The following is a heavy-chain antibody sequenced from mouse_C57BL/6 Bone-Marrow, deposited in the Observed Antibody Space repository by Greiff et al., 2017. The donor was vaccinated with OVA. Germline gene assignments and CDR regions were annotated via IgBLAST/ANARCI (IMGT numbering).Heavy chain of an antibody. D-gene: IGHD2-5*01. CDR1: GFTFSDYY. CDR3: ARQNYSNSYWYFDV. CDR2: ISNGGGST. J-gene: IGHJ1*03. V-gene: IGHV5-12*01. Sequence: EVMLVESGGGLVQPGGSLKLSCAASGFTFSDYYMYWVRQTPEKRLEWVAYISNGGGSTYYPDTVKGRFTISRDNAKNTLYLQMSRLKSEDTAMYYCARQNYSNSYWYFDVWGIGTTVTVSS.